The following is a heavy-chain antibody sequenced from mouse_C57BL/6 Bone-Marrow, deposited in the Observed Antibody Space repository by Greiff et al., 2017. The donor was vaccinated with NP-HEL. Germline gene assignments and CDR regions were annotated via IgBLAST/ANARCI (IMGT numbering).Heavy chain of an antibody. Sequence: VQRVESGAELVKPGASVKISCKASGYAFSSYWMNWVKQRPGKGLEWIGQIYPGDGDTNYNGKFKGKATLTADKSSSTAYMQLSSLTSEDSAVYFCARSYYDGYLYYFDYWGQGTTLTVSS. CDR1: GYAFSSYW. CDR3: ARSYYDGYLYYFDY. V-gene: IGHV1-80*01. D-gene: IGHD2-3*01. CDR2: IYPGDGDT. J-gene: IGHJ2*01.